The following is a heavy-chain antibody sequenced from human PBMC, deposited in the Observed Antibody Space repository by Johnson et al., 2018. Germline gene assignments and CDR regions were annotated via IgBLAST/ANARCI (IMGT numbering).Heavy chain of an antibody. V-gene: IGHV3-30-3*01. CDR2: ISYDGSNK. CDR1: GFTFSSYA. Sequence: QVQLVESGGGVVQPGRSLRLSCAASGFTFSSYAMHWIRQAPGKGLEWVAVISYDGSNKYYADSVKGRFTISRDNSKNTLYLQMNSLRAEDTAVYYWARDVGMATIGDAFDIWGQGTMVTVSS. CDR3: ARDVGMATIGDAFDI. D-gene: IGHD5-24*01. J-gene: IGHJ3*02.